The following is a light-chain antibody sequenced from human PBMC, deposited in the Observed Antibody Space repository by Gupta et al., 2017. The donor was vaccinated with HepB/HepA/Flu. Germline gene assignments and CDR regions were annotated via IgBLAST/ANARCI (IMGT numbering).Light chain of an antibody. CDR3: QQYGSSPIT. V-gene: IGKV3-20*01. CDR2: GPS. Sequence: EIVLTQSPGPPSSSPGESATLSCRACQSVSSNYVAWYQQKPGQAPTLLIYGPSRRATGIPDRFSGSGSGTDFILTISRLEPEDFAVYYCQQYGSSPITFGQGTRVEIK. J-gene: IGKJ5*01. CDR1: QSVSSNY.